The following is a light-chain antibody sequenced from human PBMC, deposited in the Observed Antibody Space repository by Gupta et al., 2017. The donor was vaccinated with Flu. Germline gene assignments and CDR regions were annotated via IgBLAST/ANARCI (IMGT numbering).Light chain of an antibody. J-gene: IGKJ4*01. CDR1: RICGNY. V-gene: IGKV3-11*01. CDR2: ETV. Sequence: PTPLALSAGERATLSCRASRICGNYLAWYQQQPGQPPRLLNYETVHTATGIPARFSGSWSGADFTLTISSLEAEDFATYYWQQRSNWLLSFGGGTKVEI. CDR3: QQRSNWLLS.